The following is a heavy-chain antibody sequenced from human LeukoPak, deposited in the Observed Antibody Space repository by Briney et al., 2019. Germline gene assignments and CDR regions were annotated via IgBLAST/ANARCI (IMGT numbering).Heavy chain of an antibody. CDR2: ISGSGGST. V-gene: IGHV3-23*01. D-gene: IGHD3-16*01. CDR1: GFTFSSYA. Sequence: GGSLRLSCAAFGFTFSSYAMSWVRQAPGKGLEWVSAISGSGGSTYYADSVKGRFTISRDNSKNTLYLQMNSLRAEDTAVYYCAKAHEGYYDYVWGSYCDYWGQGTLVTVSS. CDR3: AKAHEGYYDYVWGSYCDY. J-gene: IGHJ4*02.